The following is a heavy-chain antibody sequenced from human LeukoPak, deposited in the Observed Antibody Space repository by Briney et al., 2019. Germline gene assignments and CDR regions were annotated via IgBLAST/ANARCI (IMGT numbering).Heavy chain of an antibody. D-gene: IGHD1-14*01. CDR1: GFTITNYW. V-gene: IGHV3-74*01. CDR3: ARDRWYSMDV. Sequence: GGSLRLSCTASGFTITNYWVHWVRQVPGKGLVWVSHINHDGRTTTYADSVKGRFTISRDDAKNTVYLQMNSLRAGDTAVYYCARDRWYSMDVWGKGTTVTVPS. CDR2: INHDGRTT. J-gene: IGHJ6*04.